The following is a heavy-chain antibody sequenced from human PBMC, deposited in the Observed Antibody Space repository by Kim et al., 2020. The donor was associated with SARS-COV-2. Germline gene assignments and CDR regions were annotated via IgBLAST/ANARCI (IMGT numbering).Heavy chain of an antibody. CDR2: INHSGST. Sequence: SETLSLTCAVYGGSFSGYYWCWIRQPPGKGLEWIGEINHSGSTNYNPSLKSRVTISVDTSKNQFSLKLSSVTAADTAVYYCARGYGGFDYWGQGTLVTVSS. CDR1: GGSFSGYY. D-gene: IGHD2-15*01. J-gene: IGHJ4*02. CDR3: ARGYGGFDY. V-gene: IGHV4-34*01.